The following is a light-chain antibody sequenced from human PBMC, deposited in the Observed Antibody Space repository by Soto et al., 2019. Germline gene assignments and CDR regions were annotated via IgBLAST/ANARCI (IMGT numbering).Light chain of an antibody. CDR3: QQYNNWYT. CDR2: GAS. Sequence: EIVMTQSPATLSVSPGERATLSCRASQSVSSNLAWYQQKPGQAPRLLIYGASTRATVIPARFSGSGSGTEFTLIINSLQSEDVAVYYCQQYNNWYTFGQGTKLEIK. CDR1: QSVSSN. V-gene: IGKV3-15*01. J-gene: IGKJ2*01.